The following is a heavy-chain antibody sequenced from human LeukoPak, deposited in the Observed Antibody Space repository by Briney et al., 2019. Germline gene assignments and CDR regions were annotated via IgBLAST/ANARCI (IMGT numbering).Heavy chain of an antibody. D-gene: IGHD3-22*01. V-gene: IGHV4-34*01. CDR2: INHGGST. CDR1: GGSFSGYY. J-gene: IGHJ5*02. CDR3: ARDRKYYYDSSGYWVWFDP. Sequence: SETLSLTCAVYGGSFSGYYWSWIRQPPGKGLEWIGEINHGGSTNYNPSLKSRVTISVDTSKNQFSLKLSSVTAADTAVYYCARDRKYYYDSSGYWVWFDPWGQGTLVTVSS.